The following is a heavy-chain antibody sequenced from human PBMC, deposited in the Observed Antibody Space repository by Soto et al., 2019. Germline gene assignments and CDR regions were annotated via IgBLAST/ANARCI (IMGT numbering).Heavy chain of an antibody. CDR2: ISGSGGST. Sequence: GGSLRLSCAASGFTFSSYAMSWVRQAPGKGLEWVSAISGSGGSTYYADSVKGRFTTSRDNSKNTLYLQMNSLRAEDTAVYYCAKVGSFSYYYYYGMDVWGQGTTVTVSS. CDR3: AKVGSFSYYYYYGMDV. CDR1: GFTFSSYA. J-gene: IGHJ6*02. V-gene: IGHV3-23*01. D-gene: IGHD3-16*01.